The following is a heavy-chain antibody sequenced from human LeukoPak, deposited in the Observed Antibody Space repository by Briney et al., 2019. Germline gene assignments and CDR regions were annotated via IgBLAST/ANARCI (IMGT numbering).Heavy chain of an antibody. Sequence: ASVKVSCKASGYTFTSCGISWVRQAPGQGLEWMGWISAYNGNTNYAQKLQGRVTMTTDTSTSTAYMELRSLRSDDTAVYYCARDPYSSGWYSIDYYYGMDVWGQGTTVTVSS. V-gene: IGHV1-18*01. D-gene: IGHD6-19*01. J-gene: IGHJ6*02. CDR3: ARDPYSSGWYSIDYYYGMDV. CDR1: GYTFTSCG. CDR2: ISAYNGNT.